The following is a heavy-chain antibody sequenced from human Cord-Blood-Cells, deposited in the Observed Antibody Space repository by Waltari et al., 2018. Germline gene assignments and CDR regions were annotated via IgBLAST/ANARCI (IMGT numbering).Heavy chain of an antibody. Sequence: RLQLQESGPGLVKPSETLSLTCTVSGGSISSSSYYWGWIRQPPGKGLEWIGSIYYSGSTYYNPSLKSRVTISVDTSKNQFSLKLSSVTAADTAVYYCARRVAVAGTDYWGQGTLVTVSS. CDR1: GGSISSSSYY. D-gene: IGHD6-13*01. CDR2: IYYSGST. CDR3: ARRVAVAGTDY. V-gene: IGHV4-39*06. J-gene: IGHJ4*02.